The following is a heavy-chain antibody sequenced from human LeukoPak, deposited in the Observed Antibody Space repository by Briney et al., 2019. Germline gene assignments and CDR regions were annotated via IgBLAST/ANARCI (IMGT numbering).Heavy chain of an antibody. CDR1: GFNFSYA. V-gene: IGHV3-23*01. CDR3: TRDLYTFDY. CDR2: ISGSGFST. Sequence: GKSLRLSCAASGFNFSYAMSWVRQAPGKGLEWVSGISGSGFSTYYADSVEGRFTLSRDNAKNTLYLQMNSLRVEDTAVYFCTRDLYTFDYWGQGTLVTVSS. J-gene: IGHJ4*02.